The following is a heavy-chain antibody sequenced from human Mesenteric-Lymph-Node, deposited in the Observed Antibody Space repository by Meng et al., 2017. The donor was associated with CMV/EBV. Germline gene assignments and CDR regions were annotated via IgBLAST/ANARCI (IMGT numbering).Heavy chain of an antibody. CDR3: ARDISAWFGQFDS. J-gene: IGHJ4*02. CDR1: GFTFSTFA. CDR2: TSDDGRDK. Sequence: GGSLRLSCAASGFTFSTFAMHWVRQAPGKGLEWVAVTSDDGRDKYYVDSVKGRFTISRDNSKNTLYLEMNSLRGEDTAVYYCARDISAWFGQFDSWGQGTLVTVSS. V-gene: IGHV3-30*04. D-gene: IGHD3-10*01.